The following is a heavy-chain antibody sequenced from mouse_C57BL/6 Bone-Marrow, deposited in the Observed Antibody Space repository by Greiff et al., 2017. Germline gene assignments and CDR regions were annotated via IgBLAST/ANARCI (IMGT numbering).Heavy chain of an antibody. D-gene: IGHD2-12*01. CDR2: IYPGAGDT. Sequence: QVQLQQSGAELVRPGTSVTMSCKASGYTFTNYWMRWVKQRPGHGLEWIGDIYPGAGDTTYNEKFKGKATLTADKSSSTAYMQFRSLTSEDSAVSYGACYRLDYCDYWGQGTTLTVSS. V-gene: IGHV1-63*01. CDR3: ACYRLDYCDY. CDR1: GYTFTNYW. J-gene: IGHJ2*01.